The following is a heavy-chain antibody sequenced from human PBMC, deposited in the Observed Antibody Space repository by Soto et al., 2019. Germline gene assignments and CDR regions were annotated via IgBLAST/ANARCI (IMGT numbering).Heavy chain of an antibody. J-gene: IGHJ4*02. V-gene: IGHV4-39*01. CDR2: IYYSGST. CDR3: ARHSIAAAVY. D-gene: IGHD6-13*01. Sequence: SETLSLTCTVSGGSISSSSYYWGWIRQPPGKGLEWIGSIYYSGSTYYNPSLKSRVTISVDTSKNQFSLKLSSVTAADTAVYYCARHSIAAAVYWGQGTLVTVSS. CDR1: GGSISSSSYY.